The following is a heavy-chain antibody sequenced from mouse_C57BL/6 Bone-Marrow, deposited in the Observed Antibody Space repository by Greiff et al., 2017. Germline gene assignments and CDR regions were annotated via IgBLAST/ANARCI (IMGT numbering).Heavy chain of an antibody. CDR2: ISNGGGST. J-gene: IGHJ4*01. V-gene: IGHV5-12*01. D-gene: IGHD2-5*01. CDR3: ARYSNYSAMDY. CDR1: GFTFSDYY. Sequence: EVKLMESGGGLVQPGGSLKLSCAASGFTFSDYYMYWVRQTPEKRLEWVAYISNGGGSTYYPDTVKGRFTISRDNAKNTLYLQMSRLKSEDTAMYYCARYSNYSAMDYWGKGTSVTVSS.